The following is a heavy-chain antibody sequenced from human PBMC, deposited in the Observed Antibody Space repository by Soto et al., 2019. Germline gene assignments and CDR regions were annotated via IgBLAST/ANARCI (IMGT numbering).Heavy chain of an antibody. CDR1: GGTFSSYA. CDR3: AREGTRGFGSRMDFDY. Sequence: QVQLVQSGAEVKKPGSSVKVSCKASGGTFSSYAISWVRQAPGQGLEWMGGIIPIFGTANYAQKFQGRVTVTAEESTSTAYRELSSLRSEDTAVYYCAREGTRGFGSRMDFDYWGQGTLVTVSS. V-gene: IGHV1-69*01. D-gene: IGHD3-10*01. J-gene: IGHJ4*02. CDR2: IIPIFGTA.